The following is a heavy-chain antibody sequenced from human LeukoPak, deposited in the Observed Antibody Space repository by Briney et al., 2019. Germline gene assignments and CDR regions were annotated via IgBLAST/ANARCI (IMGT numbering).Heavy chain of an antibody. V-gene: IGHV1-69*13. CDR2: IIPIFGTA. D-gene: IGHD4-11*01. CDR1: GGTFSSYA. J-gene: IGHJ6*02. CDR3: AILGSYSNYHYYYGMDV. Sequence: EASVKVSCKASGGTFSSYAISWVRQAPGQGLEWMGGIIPIFGTANCAQKFQGRVTITADESTSTAYMELSSLRSEDTAVYYCAILGSYSNYHYYYGMDVWGQGTTVTVSS.